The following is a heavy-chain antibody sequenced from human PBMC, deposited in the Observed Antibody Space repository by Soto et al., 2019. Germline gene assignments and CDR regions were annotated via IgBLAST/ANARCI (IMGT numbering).Heavy chain of an antibody. CDR2: INPHGGST. J-gene: IGHJ5*02. Sequence: QVQLVQSGAEVKQPGASAKVSCKAPGDTFTSYYFHWVRQAPGQGLEWMGVINPHGGSTAYAKTFQGRVNMTRDTPTSTVYMQLSSLRSQDTDVYYCAQSAGGNYGIIIEGSNWVAPWGQGTLVTVSS. CDR1: GDTFTSYY. CDR3: AQSAGGNYGIIIEGSNWVAP. V-gene: IGHV1-46*01. D-gene: IGHD3-16*01.